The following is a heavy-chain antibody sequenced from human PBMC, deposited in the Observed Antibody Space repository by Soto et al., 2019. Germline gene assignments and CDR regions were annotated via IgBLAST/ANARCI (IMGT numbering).Heavy chain of an antibody. V-gene: IGHV3-23*01. CDR2: IGGRGDGI. J-gene: IGHJ4*02. CDR1: GFTFSDYA. Sequence: EVHLLESGGPLVQPGDSLTLSCAASGFTFSDYAMTWVRQAPGKGLEWVSVIGGRGDGIQYADSVKGRFTVSRDNSRSTLFLRMKSLRAEDTATYFCAKYMVQSATRVFDYWGQGAFVSVSS. CDR3: AKYMVQSATRVFDY. D-gene: IGHD2-8*01.